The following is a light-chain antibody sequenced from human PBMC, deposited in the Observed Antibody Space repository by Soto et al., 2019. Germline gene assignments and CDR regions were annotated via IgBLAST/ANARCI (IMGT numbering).Light chain of an antibody. CDR1: SSDVGAYNF. Sequence: QSALTQPASVSGSPGQSITISCTGTSSDVGAYNFVSWYQQHPCRAPKLMIYEVINRPSGVSVRFSGSKSGNTASLTISGLQAEDEADYYCNSFTTSATWVFGGGTKRTVL. J-gene: IGLJ3*02. CDR3: NSFTTSATWV. V-gene: IGLV2-14*01. CDR2: EVI.